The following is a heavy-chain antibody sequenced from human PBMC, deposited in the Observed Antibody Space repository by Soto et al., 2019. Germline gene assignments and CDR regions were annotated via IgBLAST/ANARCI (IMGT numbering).Heavy chain of an antibody. CDR2: ISSSSSYI. V-gene: IGHV3-21*01. CDR3: ARGVGSGSYYPYYFDY. D-gene: IGHD3-10*01. CDR1: GFTFSSYS. Sequence: EVQLVESGGGLVKPGGSLRLSCAASGFTFSSYSMNWVRQAPGKGLEWVSSISSSSSYIYYADSVKGRFTISRDNAKHSLYLQMISLRAEDTAVYYCARGVGSGSYYPYYFDYWGQGTLVTVSS. J-gene: IGHJ4*02.